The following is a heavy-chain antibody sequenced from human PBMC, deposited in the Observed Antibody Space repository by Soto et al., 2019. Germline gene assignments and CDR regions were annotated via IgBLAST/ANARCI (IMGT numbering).Heavy chain of an antibody. CDR1: GYTFTSYG. CDR2: ISAYNGNT. J-gene: IGHJ5*02. V-gene: IGHV1-18*01. Sequence: ASVKVSCKASGYTFTSYGISWVRQAPGQGLEWMGWISAYNGNTNYAQKLQGRVTMTTDTSTSTAYMELRSLRSDDTAVYYCARDWSSCSGGSCYPLYNWFDPWGQGTLVTVSS. CDR3: ARDWSSCSGGSCYPLYNWFDP. D-gene: IGHD2-15*01.